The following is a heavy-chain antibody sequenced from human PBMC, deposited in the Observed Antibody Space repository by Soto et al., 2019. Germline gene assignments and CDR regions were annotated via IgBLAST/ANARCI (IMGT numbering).Heavy chain of an antibody. J-gene: IGHJ5*02. CDR3: ARDFFDSSDYTTNWLDP. Sequence: SETLSLTCSVSGDSISNSRFYWAWIRQPPGGGLEWIGSIYHTGNAYYNPSLKSRVTISVDTSKNQFSLKLTSVTAADAALYYCARDFFDSSDYTTNWLDPWGQGTLVTVSS. V-gene: IGHV4-39*01. D-gene: IGHD3-22*01. CDR1: GDSISNSRFY. CDR2: IYHTGNA.